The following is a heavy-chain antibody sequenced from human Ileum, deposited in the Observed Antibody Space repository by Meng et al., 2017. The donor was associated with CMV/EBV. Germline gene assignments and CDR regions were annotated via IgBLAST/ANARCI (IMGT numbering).Heavy chain of an antibody. J-gene: IGHJ3*02. Sequence: GESLKISCAASGFTFSSYAMHWVRQAPGKGLEWVAVISYDGRNEHYADSVKGRLTISRDNSKNTLYLQMSSLRLEDTAIYYCAKLPGSANSNDVFYIWGQGTMVTVSS. V-gene: IGHV3-30-3*02. D-gene: IGHD4/OR15-4a*01. CDR1: GFTFSSYA. CDR2: ISYDGRNE. CDR3: AKLPGSANSNDVFYI.